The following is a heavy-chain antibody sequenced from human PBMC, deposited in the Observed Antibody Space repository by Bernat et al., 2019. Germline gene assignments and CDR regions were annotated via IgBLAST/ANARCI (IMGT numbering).Heavy chain of an antibody. J-gene: IGHJ6*03. CDR2: ISSTSRYL. V-gene: IGHV3-21*01. D-gene: IGHD3-10*01. Sequence: EVQLVESGGGLVKPGGSLRLSCAASGFTFSSYSMNWVRQAPGEGLEWVSFISSTSRYLYYADSVKGRFTISRDNAKNSLDLQMNSLRAEDTAVYYCARAPFYGSGSYYSDYYYYYMDVWGKGTTVTVSS. CDR1: GFTFSSYS. CDR3: ARAPFYGSGSYYSDYYYYYMDV.